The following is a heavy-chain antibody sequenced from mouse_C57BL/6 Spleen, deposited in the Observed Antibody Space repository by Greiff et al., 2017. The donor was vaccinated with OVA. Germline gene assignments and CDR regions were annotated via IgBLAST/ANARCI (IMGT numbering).Heavy chain of an antibody. Sequence: EVQLVESGGGLVKPGGSLKLSCAASGFTFSSYTMTWVRQTPGQRLEWVATISGGGGYTDYPYRVKRRCAISRDNAKNTLYLQMSSLRSDDTSLDYCARKDDAWYAYWGQGTLVTVSA. CDR2: ISGGGGYT. CDR1: GFTFSSYT. V-gene: IGHV5-9*01. CDR3: ARKDDAWYAY. J-gene: IGHJ3*01.